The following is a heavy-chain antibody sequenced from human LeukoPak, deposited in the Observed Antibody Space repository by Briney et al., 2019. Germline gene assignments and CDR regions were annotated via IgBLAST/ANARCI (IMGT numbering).Heavy chain of an antibody. CDR3: ATGTNMVRGVIGNWFDP. CDR2: FDPEDGET. J-gene: IGHJ5*02. D-gene: IGHD3-10*01. Sequence: ASVKVSCKVSGYTLTELSMHWVQQAPGKGLEWTGGFDPEDGETIYAQKFQGRVTMTEDTSTDTAYMELSSLRSEDTAVYYCATGTNMVRGVIGNWFDPWGQGTLVTVSS. CDR1: GYTLTELS. V-gene: IGHV1-24*01.